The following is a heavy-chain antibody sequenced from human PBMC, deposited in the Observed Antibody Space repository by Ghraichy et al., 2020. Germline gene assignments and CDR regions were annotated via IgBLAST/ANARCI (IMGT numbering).Heavy chain of an antibody. D-gene: IGHD2-21*02. J-gene: IGHJ4*02. CDR3: AAFGMTSSIAY. CDR2: IKDDGGET. Sequence: GGSLRLSCVASGFTFSRNWMTWVRQAPGQGLECVTTIKDDGGETCYVDSVKGRFTTSRDNARNYLFLQMNSLRVEDTALYYCAAFGMTSSIAYWGQGILVTVST. CDR1: GFTFSRNW. V-gene: IGHV3-7*02.